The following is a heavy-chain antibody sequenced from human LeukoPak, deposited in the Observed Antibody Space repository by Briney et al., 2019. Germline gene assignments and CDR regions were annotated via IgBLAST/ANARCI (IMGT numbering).Heavy chain of an antibody. CDR1: GFTFSTYA. D-gene: IGHD6-13*01. V-gene: IGHV3-23*01. J-gene: IGHJ4*02. CDR3: AKDSSSIAAAGTSFDY. Sequence: PGGSLRLSCAASGFTFSTYAMSWVRQAPGKGLEWVSAISGSGDNTFYADSVKGRFTISRDNSRNTLYLQMNSLRAEDTAVYYCAKDSSSIAAAGTSFDYWGQGTLVTVSS. CDR2: ISGSGDNT.